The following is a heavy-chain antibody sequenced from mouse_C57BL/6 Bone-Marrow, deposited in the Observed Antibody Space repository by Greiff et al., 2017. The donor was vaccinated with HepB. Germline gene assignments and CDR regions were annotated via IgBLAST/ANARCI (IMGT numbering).Heavy chain of an antibody. Sequence: DVHLVESGGGLVQPKGSLKLSCAASGFSFNTYAMNWVRQAPGKGLEWVARIRSKSNNYATYYADSVKDRFTISRDDSESMLYLQMNNLKTEDTAMYYCVRLEDYGSSYWYFDVWGTGTTVTVSS. V-gene: IGHV10-1*01. J-gene: IGHJ1*03. CDR2: IRSKSNNYAT. CDR3: VRLEDYGSSYWYFDV. CDR1: GFSFNTYA. D-gene: IGHD1-1*01.